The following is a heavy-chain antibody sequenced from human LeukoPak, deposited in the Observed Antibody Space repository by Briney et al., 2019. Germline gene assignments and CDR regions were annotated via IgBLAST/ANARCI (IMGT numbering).Heavy chain of an antibody. CDR1: GYTFTSYG. CDR2: ISAYNGNT. CDR3: ARSHTSDSGSYYVFNH. Sequence: GASVKVSCKASGYTFTSYGISWVRQAPGQGLEWMGWISAYNGNTNYAQRLQGRVTMTTDTSTSTAYMELRSLRSDDTAVFYCARSHTSDSGSYYVFNHWGQGTLVTVSS. D-gene: IGHD1-26*01. V-gene: IGHV1-18*01. J-gene: IGHJ5*02.